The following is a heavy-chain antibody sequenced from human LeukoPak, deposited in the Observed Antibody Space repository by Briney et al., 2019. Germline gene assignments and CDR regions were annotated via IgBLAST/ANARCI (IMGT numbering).Heavy chain of an antibody. CDR1: RGTSSKYA. V-gene: IGHV1-69*04. CDR3: ARDDDRAREIDY. D-gene: IGHD3-22*01. J-gene: IGHJ4*02. Sequence: TSVKVSCKASRGTSSKYAISWVRQAPGQGLEWMGRIIPILNITHYAQKFQGRVTIAADKSTSSAYMELSRLRSEDMAVYYCARDDDRAREIDYWGQGTLVTVSS. CDR2: IIPILNIT.